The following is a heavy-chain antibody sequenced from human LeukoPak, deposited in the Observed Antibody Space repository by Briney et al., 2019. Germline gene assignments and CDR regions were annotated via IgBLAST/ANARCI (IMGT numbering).Heavy chain of an antibody. CDR2: ISSSSTI. J-gene: IGHJ6*02. D-gene: IGHD3-9*01. V-gene: IGHV3-48*04. CDR1: GFTFSSYS. Sequence: GSLRLSCAASGFTFSSYSMNWVRQAPGKGLEWVSYISSSSTIYYADSVKGRFTISRDNAKNSLYLQMNSLRAEDTAVYYCARDEIGLTGYYGMDVWGQGTTVTVSS. CDR3: ARDEIGLTGYYGMDV.